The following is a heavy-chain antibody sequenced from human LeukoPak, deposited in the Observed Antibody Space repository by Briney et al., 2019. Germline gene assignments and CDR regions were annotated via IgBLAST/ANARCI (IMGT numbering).Heavy chain of an antibody. Sequence: GGSLRLSCAASGLNLSSYWMHWVRHTPGMGLVWVSRIKSDGSNTRYEDSVKGRFTVSRDNAKNTLYMQMNSLRGEDTAVYYCARGGRKLGDAFDIWGQGTLVTVS. J-gene: IGHJ3*02. V-gene: IGHV3-74*01. CDR2: IKSDGSNT. CDR3: ARGGRKLGDAFDI. CDR1: GLNLSSYW. D-gene: IGHD7-27*01.